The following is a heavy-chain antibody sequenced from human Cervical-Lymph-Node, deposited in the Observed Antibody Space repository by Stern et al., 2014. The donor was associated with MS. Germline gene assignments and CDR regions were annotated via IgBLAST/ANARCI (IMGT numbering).Heavy chain of an antibody. CDR2: LIPIFGSA. J-gene: IGHJ4*02. Sequence: QVQLVQSGAEVKKPGSSVKVSCKASGGTFSSCVISWVRQAPGQGLEWRGGLIPIFGSANYAQKFQGRVTITADESTSTAYMELSSLRSEDTAVYYCARGSTVITDYFDYWGQGTLVTVSS. V-gene: IGHV1-69*01. D-gene: IGHD4-23*01. CDR3: ARGSTVITDYFDY. CDR1: GGTFSSCV.